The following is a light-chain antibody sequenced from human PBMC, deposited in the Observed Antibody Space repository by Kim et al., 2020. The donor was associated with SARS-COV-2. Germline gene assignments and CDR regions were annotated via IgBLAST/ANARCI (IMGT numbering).Light chain of an antibody. Sequence: DIQMTQSPSAMSASVGDRVTITCRASQGISSYLAWFQQKPGKVPKSLIYAASNLQSGVPSRFSGSGSGTEFTLTISSLQPEDFATYYCLQHKSYPLTLGGGTKGEI. CDR2: AAS. CDR3: LQHKSYPLT. J-gene: IGKJ4*01. CDR1: QGISSY. V-gene: IGKV1-17*03.